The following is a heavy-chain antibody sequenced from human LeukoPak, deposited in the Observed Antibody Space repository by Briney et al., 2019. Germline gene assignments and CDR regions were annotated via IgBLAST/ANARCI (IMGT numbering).Heavy chain of an antibody. J-gene: IGHJ4*02. D-gene: IGHD6-13*01. CDR2: ISGSGGST. CDR3: AKAGNSWYGDYCVC. V-gene: IGHV3-23*01. Sequence: GGSLSLSGAAYGFTSSSYAMSWIRQAPGKGLEWVSAISGSGGSTYYADSVKGRFTISRDNSKNTLYLQMISLRAEDTAVYYCAKAGNSWYGDYCVCWGQGTLVTVSS. CDR1: GFTSSSYA.